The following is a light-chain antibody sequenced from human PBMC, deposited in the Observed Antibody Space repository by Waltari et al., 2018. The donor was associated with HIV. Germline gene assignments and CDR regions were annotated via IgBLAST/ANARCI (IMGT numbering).Light chain of an antibody. Sequence: QTVVTQEPSLTVSPGGTITPTCASTTGAASSAHHPNWFQQTPGKGPRALIFSKAVKYSWTPARFSGSHLGGKAAPTLSGLQPEDEVEYFCLLYYSGDVVFGGGTRVTVL. V-gene: IGLV7-43*01. CDR3: LLYYSGDVV. J-gene: IGLJ2*01. CDR1: TGAASSAHH. CDR2: SKA.